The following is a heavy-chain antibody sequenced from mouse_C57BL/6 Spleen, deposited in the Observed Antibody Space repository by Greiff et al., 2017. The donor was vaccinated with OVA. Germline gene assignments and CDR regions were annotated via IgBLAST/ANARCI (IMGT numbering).Heavy chain of an antibody. D-gene: IGHD1-1*01. V-gene: IGHV5-17*01. CDR2: ISSGSSTI. CDR3: ARVGYYGSSPFFDY. J-gene: IGHJ2*01. CDR1: GFTFSDYG. Sequence: EVQLVESGGGLVKPGGSLKLSCAASGFTFSDYGMHWVRQAPEKGLEWVAYISSGSSTIYYADTVKGRFTISRDNAKNTLFLQMTSLRSEDTAMYYCARVGYYGSSPFFDYWGQGTTLTVSS.